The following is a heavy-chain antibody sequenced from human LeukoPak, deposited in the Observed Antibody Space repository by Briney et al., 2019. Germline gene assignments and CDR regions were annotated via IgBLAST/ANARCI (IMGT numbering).Heavy chain of an antibody. CDR2: ISGSGGST. V-gene: IGHV3-23*01. Sequence: GGSLRLSCAASGFTVSSNYMSWVRQAPGKGLEWVSAISGSGGSTYYADSVKGRFTISRDNSKNTLYLQMNSLRAEDTAVYYCAKGVGAIYYFDYWGQGTLVTVSS. CDR1: GFTVSSNY. D-gene: IGHD1-26*01. J-gene: IGHJ4*02. CDR3: AKGVGAIYYFDY.